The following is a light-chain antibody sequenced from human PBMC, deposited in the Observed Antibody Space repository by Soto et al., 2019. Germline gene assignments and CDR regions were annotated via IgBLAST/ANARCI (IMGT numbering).Light chain of an antibody. CDR3: QQNNIAPLS. J-gene: IGKJ4*01. CDR1: QGINSY. Sequence: DVQMTQSPSSLSASVGDRVTITCRASQGINSYLAWYQQKPGNAPKSLIYAASSLQTGVPSRFSGSESGTDFSLTIDILQPEDSATYYCQQNNIAPLSFGGGTKVEIK. CDR2: AAS. V-gene: IGKV1D-16*01.